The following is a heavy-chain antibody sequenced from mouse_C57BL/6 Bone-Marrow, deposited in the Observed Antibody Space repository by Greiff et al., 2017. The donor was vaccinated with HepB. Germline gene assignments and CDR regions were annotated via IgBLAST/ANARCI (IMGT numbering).Heavy chain of an antibody. J-gene: IGHJ1*03. D-gene: IGHD1-1*01. CDR3: ARRDYYGSSGDWYFDV. CDR2: INSDGGST. CDR1: EYEFPSHD. Sequence: EVHLVESGGGLVQPGESLKLSCESNEYEFPSHDMSWVRKTPEKRLELVAAINSDGGSTYYPDTMERRFIISRDNTKKTLYLQMSSLRSEDTALYYCARRDYYGSSGDWYFDVWGTGTTVTVSS. V-gene: IGHV5-2*01.